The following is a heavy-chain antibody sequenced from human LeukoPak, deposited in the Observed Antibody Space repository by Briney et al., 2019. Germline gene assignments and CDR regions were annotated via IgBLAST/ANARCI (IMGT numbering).Heavy chain of an antibody. CDR3: ASTAMGESIFDC. Sequence: GGSLRLSCAASGFTLSDYYMSWIRQAPGKGLEWVSYISSSGSTIYYADSVKGRFTISRDNAKNSLYLQMNSLRAEDTAVYYCASTAMGESIFDCWGQGTLVTVSS. CDR2: ISSSGSTI. V-gene: IGHV3-11*01. J-gene: IGHJ4*02. D-gene: IGHD5-18*01. CDR1: GFTLSDYY.